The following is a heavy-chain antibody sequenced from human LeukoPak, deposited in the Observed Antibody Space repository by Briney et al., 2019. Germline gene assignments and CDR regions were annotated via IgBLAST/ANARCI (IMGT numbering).Heavy chain of an antibody. D-gene: IGHD2-2*01. CDR2: ISGSGGST. Sequence: GGSLRLSCAASGFTFSSYSMNWVRQAPGKGLEWVSAISGSGGSTYYADSVKGRFTISRDNSKNTLYLQMNSLRAEDTAVYYCAKGVKEDCSSTSCYASPFDYWGQGTLVTVSS. J-gene: IGHJ4*02. CDR1: GFTFSSYS. CDR3: AKGVKEDCSSTSCYASPFDY. V-gene: IGHV3-23*01.